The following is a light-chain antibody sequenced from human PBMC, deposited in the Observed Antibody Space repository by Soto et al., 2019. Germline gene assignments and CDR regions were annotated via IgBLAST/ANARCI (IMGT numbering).Light chain of an antibody. CDR3: QQRNNWPPIT. CDR1: QSVRRY. Sequence: EIVLTQSPATLSLSPGEIATLSFSASQSVRRYLAWYQQKPGQAPRLLIYDASTRATGIPARFSGSGSETDFTLTITSLGPEDFAVYYCQQRNNWPPITFGQGTRLEIK. J-gene: IGKJ5*01. CDR2: DAS. V-gene: IGKV3-11*01.